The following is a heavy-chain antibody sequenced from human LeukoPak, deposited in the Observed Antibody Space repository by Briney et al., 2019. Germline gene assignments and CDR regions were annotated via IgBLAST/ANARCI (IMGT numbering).Heavy chain of an antibody. J-gene: IGHJ4*02. CDR1: GASLSGYY. V-gene: IGHV4-59*08. D-gene: IGHD1-1*01. CDR3: ARHLSGTTMAHYFDF. CDR2: NSYSRST. Sequence: PSETLSLTCTVSGASLSGYYWTWIRQPPGKGLEWIGYNSYSRSTNYNPSLKSRVTISVDTSKNQFSLKLYSVTASDAAIYYCARHLSGTTMAHYFDFWGQGSLVTVSS.